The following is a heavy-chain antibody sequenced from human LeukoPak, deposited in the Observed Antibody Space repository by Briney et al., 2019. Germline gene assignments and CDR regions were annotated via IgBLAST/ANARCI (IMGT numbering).Heavy chain of an antibody. CDR1: GFTFSNYE. Sequence: RGSLRLSCAASGFTFSNYEMNWVRQAPGKGLEWVSYISSSGSTIYYADSVKGQFTISRDNAKKSLYLQMNSLRAEDTGVYYCATSGYYFEYWGQGTLVTVSS. V-gene: IGHV3-48*03. J-gene: IGHJ4*02. D-gene: IGHD3-22*01. CDR2: ISSSGSTI. CDR3: ATSGYYFEY.